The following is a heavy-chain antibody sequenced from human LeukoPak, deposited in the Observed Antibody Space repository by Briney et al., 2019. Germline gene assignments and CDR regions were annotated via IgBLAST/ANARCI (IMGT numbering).Heavy chain of an antibody. D-gene: IGHD5-24*01. V-gene: IGHV3-49*03. Sequence: GGSLRLSCTASGFTFGDYAMSWFRQAPGKGLEWVGFIRSKAYGGTTEYAASVKGRFTISRDDSKSIAYLQMNSLKTEDTAVYYCTSPRGRDGYSYLSLPFDYWGQGTLVTVSS. CDR2: IRSKAYGGTT. CDR3: TSPRGRDGYSYLSLPFDY. J-gene: IGHJ4*02. CDR1: GFTFGDYA.